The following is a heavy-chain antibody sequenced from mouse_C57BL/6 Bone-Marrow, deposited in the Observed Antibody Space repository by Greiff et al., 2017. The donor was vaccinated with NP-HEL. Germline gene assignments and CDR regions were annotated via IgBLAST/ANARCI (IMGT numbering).Heavy chain of an antibody. Sequence: DVKLVESGGGLVQPGGSLKLSCAASGFTFSDYGMAWVRQAPRKGPEWVAFISNLAYSIYYADTVTGRFTISRENAKNTLYLERSGLRSEDTAMYYCARQRFYYGRSYDWYFDVWGTGTTVTVSS. CDR2: ISNLAYSI. CDR1: GFTFSDYG. V-gene: IGHV5-15*01. D-gene: IGHD1-1*01. J-gene: IGHJ1*03. CDR3: ARQRFYYGRSYDWYFDV.